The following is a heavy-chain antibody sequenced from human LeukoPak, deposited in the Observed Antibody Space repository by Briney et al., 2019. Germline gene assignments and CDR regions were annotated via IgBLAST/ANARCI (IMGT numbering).Heavy chain of an antibody. V-gene: IGHV4-59*08. CDR3: ARHFYYYGSGSYTTLNWFDP. J-gene: IGHJ5*02. CDR2: IYYSGST. D-gene: IGHD3-10*01. Sequence: SETLSLTCTVSGGSISSYYWSWIRQPPGKGLEWIGYIYYSGSTNYNPSLKSRVTISVDTSKNQFSLKLSSVTAADTAVYYCARHFYYYGSGSYTTLNWFDPWGQGTLVTVSS. CDR1: GGSISSYY.